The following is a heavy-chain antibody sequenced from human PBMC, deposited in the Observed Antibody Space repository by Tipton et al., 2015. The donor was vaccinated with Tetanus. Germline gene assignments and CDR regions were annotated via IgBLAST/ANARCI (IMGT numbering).Heavy chain of an antibody. CDR3: ARRLGAYSGYCIWHLDL. D-gene: IGHD6-13*01. Sequence: QSGPEVKKPGESLKISCQGSGYNFNLYWIAWVRQMPGKGLEYMGIIYPGDSDTRYSPSFQGQVTISADKSTSTAYLQWSRLKASHPPIYYCARRLGAYSGYCIWHLDLWGRGPLVTV. V-gene: IGHV5-51*01. CDR2: IYPGDSDT. J-gene: IGHJ2*01. CDR1: GYNFNLYW.